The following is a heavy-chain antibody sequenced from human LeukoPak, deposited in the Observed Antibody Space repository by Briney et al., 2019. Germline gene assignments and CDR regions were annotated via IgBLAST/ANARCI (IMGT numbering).Heavy chain of an antibody. CDR2: IIHSGGT. D-gene: IGHD6-19*01. CDR3: ARGPLAFRRVAGIFS. V-gene: IGHV4-34*01. J-gene: IGHJ5*02. CDR1: GGSFNGYS. Sequence: SETLTLTCAVSGGSFNGYSYTWIRQPPGKGLEWIGEIIHSGGTSYNPSLKSRLTISVDTSRKQFSLKLTSVTAADTALYFCARGPLAFRRVAGIFSWGRGTQVTVSS.